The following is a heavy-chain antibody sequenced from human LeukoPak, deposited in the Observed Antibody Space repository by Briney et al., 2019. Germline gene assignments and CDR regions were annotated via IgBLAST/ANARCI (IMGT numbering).Heavy chain of an antibody. CDR2: MNRDESEK. V-gene: IGHV3-7*01. Sequence: GGSLRLSCAASRFTFSNYWMSWVRQAPGKGLEWVANMNRDESEKNYVDSVKGRFTISRDNAKNLLFLQMNSLRVEDTAVYYCARDGGVIRFGGQDVWGQGTTVTVSS. D-gene: IGHD3-16*01. CDR1: RFTFSNYW. J-gene: IGHJ6*02. CDR3: ARDGGVIRFGGQDV.